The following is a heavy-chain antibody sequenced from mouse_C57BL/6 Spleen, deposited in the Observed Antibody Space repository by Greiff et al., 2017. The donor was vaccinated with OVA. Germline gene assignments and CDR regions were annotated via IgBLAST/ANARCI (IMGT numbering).Heavy chain of an antibody. J-gene: IGHJ3*01. CDR3: TRGSYFAY. CDR1: GYTFTDYE. Sequence: VQLQQSGAELVRPGASVTLSCKASGYTFTDYEMHWVKQTPVHGLEWIGAIDPETGGTAYNQKFKGKAILTADKSSSTAYMELRSLTSEDAAVYYCTRGSYFAYWGQGTLVTVSA. D-gene: IGHD1-1*01. V-gene: IGHV1-15*01. CDR2: IDPETGGT.